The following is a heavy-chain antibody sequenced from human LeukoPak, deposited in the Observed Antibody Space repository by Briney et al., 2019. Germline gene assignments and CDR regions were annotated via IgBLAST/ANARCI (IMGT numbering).Heavy chain of an antibody. CDR3: AKDLLDYYGSYFDY. CDR2: ISGSGGST. CDR1: GFTVSSNY. V-gene: IGHV3-23*01. D-gene: IGHD3-10*01. Sequence: PGGSLRLSCAASGFTVSSNYMSWVRQAPGKGLEWVSAISGSGGSTYYADSVKGRFTISRDNSKNTLYLQMNSLRAEDTAVYYCAKDLLDYYGSYFDYWGQGTLVTVSS. J-gene: IGHJ4*02.